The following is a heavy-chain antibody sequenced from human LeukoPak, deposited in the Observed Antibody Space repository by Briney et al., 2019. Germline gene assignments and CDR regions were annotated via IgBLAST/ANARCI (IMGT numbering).Heavy chain of an antibody. D-gene: IGHD3-22*01. Sequence: GGSLRLSCAASGFTFSSYAMSWVRQAPGKGLEWVLAISGSGGSTYYADSVKGRFTISRDNSKNTLYLQMNSLRAEDTAVYYCAKPQYYYDSSGYYYFDYWGQGTLVTVSS. V-gene: IGHV3-23*01. CDR3: AKPQYYYDSSGYYYFDY. J-gene: IGHJ4*02. CDR1: GFTFSSYA. CDR2: ISGSGGST.